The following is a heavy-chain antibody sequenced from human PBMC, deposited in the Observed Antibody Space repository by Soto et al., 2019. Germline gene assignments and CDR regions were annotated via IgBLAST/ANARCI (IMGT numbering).Heavy chain of an antibody. J-gene: IGHJ4*02. V-gene: IGHV3-72*01. Sequence: EVQLVESGGGLVQPGGSLRLSCAASGFTFSDHYMDWVRQAPGKGLEWVGRSKNKADSYTTEYAASVKGRFTISRDGSKNSLFLQMHSLKTEDTAVYYCTVWGSGNDFGAAWGQGILVTVSS. D-gene: IGHD3-10*01. CDR3: TVWGSGNDFGAA. CDR2: SKNKADSYTT. CDR1: GFTFSDHY.